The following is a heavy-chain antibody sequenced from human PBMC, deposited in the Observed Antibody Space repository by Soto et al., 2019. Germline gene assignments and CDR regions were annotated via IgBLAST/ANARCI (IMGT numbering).Heavy chain of an antibody. CDR1: GFTFSSYG. Sequence: GGSLRLSCAASGFTFSSYGMHWVRQAPGKGLEWVAVISYDGSNKYYADSVKGRFTISRDNSKNTLYLQMNSLRAEDTAVYYCAKGRGRSFLVPFDYWGQGTLVTVSS. J-gene: IGHJ4*02. D-gene: IGHD3-16*01. V-gene: IGHV3-30*18. CDR2: ISYDGSNK. CDR3: AKGRGRSFLVPFDY.